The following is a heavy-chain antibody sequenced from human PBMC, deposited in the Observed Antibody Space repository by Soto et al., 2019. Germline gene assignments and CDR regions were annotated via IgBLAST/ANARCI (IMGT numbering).Heavy chain of an antibody. CDR1: GGSISSGGYY. V-gene: IGHV4-31*03. CDR2: IYYSGST. J-gene: IGHJ4*02. CDR3: ARADPIVVVVAATPGPLDY. Sequence: TLSLTCTVSGGSISSGGYYWSWIRQHPGKGLEWIGYIYYSGSTYYNPSLKSRVTISVDTSKNQFSLKLSSVTAADTAVYYCARADPIVVVVAATPGPLDYWGQGALVTVSS. D-gene: IGHD2-15*01.